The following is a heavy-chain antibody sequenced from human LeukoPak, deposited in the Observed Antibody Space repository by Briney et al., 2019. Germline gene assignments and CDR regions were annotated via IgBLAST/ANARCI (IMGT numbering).Heavy chain of an antibody. D-gene: IGHD3-3*01. CDR3: ARASGFGNNFDY. CDR1: VGSFSGYH. V-gene: IGHV4-34*01. Sequence: SETLSLTCAVYVGSFSGYHRTWIRQSPGKGLEWIGEINHSGSTNYNPSLKSRVTISVDTSKNQFSLKLSSVTAADTAVYYCARASGFGNNFDYWGQGTLVTVSS. CDR2: INHSGST. J-gene: IGHJ4*02.